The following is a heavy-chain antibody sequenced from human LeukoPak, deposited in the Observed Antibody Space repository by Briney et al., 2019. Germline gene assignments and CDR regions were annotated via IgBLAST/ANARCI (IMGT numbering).Heavy chain of an antibody. V-gene: IGHV3-23*01. CDR3: AKDRAQQLVLDF. CDR2: IIGSGSST. CDR1: GFTFSSYA. J-gene: IGHJ4*02. Sequence: PGGSLRLSCAASGFTFSSYAMSWVRQAPGQGLEWVSAIIGSGSSTYYADSVKGRFTISRDNSKNTLFLQMNILRAEDTAVYYCAKDRAQQLVLDFWGQGTLVTVSS. D-gene: IGHD6-13*01.